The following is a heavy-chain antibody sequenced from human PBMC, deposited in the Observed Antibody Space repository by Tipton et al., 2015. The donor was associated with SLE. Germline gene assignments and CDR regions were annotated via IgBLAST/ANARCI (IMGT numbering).Heavy chain of an antibody. V-gene: IGHV4-59*02. CDR3: ARAPGIVGARGAFDI. CDR2: IYYSGST. J-gene: IGHJ3*02. CDR1: GDSVSDYY. D-gene: IGHD1-26*01. Sequence: TLSLTCTVSGDSVSDYYWSWIRQPPGKGLEWIGYIYYSGSTNYNPSLKSRVTISVDTSKNQFSLKLSSVTAADTAVYYCARAPGIVGARGAFDIWGQGTMVTVSS.